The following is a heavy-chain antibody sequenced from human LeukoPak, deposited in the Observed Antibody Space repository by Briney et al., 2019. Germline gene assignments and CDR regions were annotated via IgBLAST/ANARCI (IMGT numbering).Heavy chain of an antibody. Sequence: SETLSLTCTVSGGSISSYYWSWIRQPPGKGLEWIGYIYYSGSTRNNPSLKSRVTISVDTSKNQFSLKLSSVTAADTAVYYCARELISGSYFGGAFDIWGQGTMVTVSS. CDR2: IYYSGST. V-gene: IGHV4-59*01. CDR1: GGSISSYY. CDR3: ARELISGSYFGGAFDI. J-gene: IGHJ3*02. D-gene: IGHD1-26*01.